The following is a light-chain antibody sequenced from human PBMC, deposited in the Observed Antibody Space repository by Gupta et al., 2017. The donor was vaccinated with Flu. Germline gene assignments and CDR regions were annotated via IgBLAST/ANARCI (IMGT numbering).Light chain of an antibody. CDR3: MLALQTPWA. Sequence: ISCRSSQGLLQTNGYTDLDWYLQKQGQSQQLLIYSGCNRASGVPDRFSGSGTGTDFILKINKVEAEDVGVYNCMLALQTPWACGQGTKVEIK. CDR1: QGLLQTNGYTD. J-gene: IGKJ1*01. V-gene: IGKV2-28*01. CDR2: SGC.